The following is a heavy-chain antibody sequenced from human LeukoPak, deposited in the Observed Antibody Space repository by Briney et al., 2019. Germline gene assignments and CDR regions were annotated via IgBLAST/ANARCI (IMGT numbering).Heavy chain of an antibody. CDR2: INPKSGGT. Sequence: ASVKVSCKASGYTFTGYYMHWVRQAPGQGLEWMGWINPKSGGTNYAQKFQGRVTMTRDTSISTAYMELSRLRSDDTAVYYCARSQPPLRYFDWLLPETDYWGQGTLVTVSS. J-gene: IGHJ4*02. D-gene: IGHD3-9*01. V-gene: IGHV1-2*02. CDR3: ARSQPPLRYFDWLLPETDY. CDR1: GYTFTGYY.